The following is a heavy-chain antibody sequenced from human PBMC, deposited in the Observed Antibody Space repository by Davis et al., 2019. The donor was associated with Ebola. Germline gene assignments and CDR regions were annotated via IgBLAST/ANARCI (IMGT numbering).Heavy chain of an antibody. J-gene: IGHJ4*02. CDR3: ARHWSSSSGFDY. Sequence: SDTLSSTVAVLGGPFNGYYWSWIRQHPGKGLEWIGYIYYSGSTYYNPSLKSRVTISVDTSKNQFSLKLSSVTAADTAVYYCARHWSSSSGFDYWGQGTLVTVSS. CDR2: IYYSGST. D-gene: IGHD6-6*01. V-gene: IGHV4-59*08. CDR1: GGPFNGYY.